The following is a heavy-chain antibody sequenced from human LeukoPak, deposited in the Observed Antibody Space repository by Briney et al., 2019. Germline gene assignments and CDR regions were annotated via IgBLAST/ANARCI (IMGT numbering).Heavy chain of an antibody. CDR2: LSSSGGST. J-gene: IGHJ4*02. Sequence: GGSLRLSCAAPGFPFDTYAMSWVRQAPGKGLELASGLSSSGGSTYYADSVKGRFTISRDNAKNTLYLQMNSLRAEDTAVYYCAKGRCSGGSCYGRGFDYWGQGTLVTVSS. D-gene: IGHD2-15*01. CDR1: GFPFDTYA. V-gene: IGHV3-23*01. CDR3: AKGRCSGGSCYGRGFDY.